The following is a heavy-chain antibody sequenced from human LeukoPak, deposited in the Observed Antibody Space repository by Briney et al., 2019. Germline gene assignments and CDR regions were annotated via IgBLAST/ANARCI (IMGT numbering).Heavy chain of an antibody. J-gene: IGHJ6*02. CDR2: IKQDGSEK. Sequence: GGSLRLSCAASGFTFSSYWMSWVRQAPGKGLEWVANIKQDGSEKYYVDSVKGRLTISRDNAKNSLYLQMNSLRAEDTAVYYCATFTGGWYYYYGMDVWGQGATVTVSS. CDR1: GFTFSSYW. V-gene: IGHV3-7*01. CDR3: ATFTGGWYYYYGMDV. D-gene: IGHD2-8*02.